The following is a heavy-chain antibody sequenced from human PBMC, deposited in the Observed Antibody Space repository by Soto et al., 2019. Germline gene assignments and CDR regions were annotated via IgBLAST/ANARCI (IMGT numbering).Heavy chain of an antibody. V-gene: IGHV4-30-2*01. CDR2: TYHSGNP. CDR1: GDTISTGGYT. D-gene: IGHD3-10*01. Sequence: PSETLSLTCDVSGDTISTGGYTWAWIRQPPGKALEWIGHTYHSGNPYYNPSLKSRVIISVDRSKNQFSLKVRSVTAADTAVYYCARGKPLLLWFGGIDAFDIWGQGTMVTVSS. J-gene: IGHJ3*02. CDR3: ARGKPLLLWFGGIDAFDI.